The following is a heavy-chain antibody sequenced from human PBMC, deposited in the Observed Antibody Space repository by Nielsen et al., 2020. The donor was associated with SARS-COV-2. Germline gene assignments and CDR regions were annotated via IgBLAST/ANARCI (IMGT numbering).Heavy chain of an antibody. J-gene: IGHJ4*02. V-gene: IGHV3-15*01. CDR3: TTEVGDY. CDR1: GFTFSSYA. D-gene: IGHD1-26*01. Sequence: GESLKISCAASGFTFSSYAMSWVRQAPGKGLEWVGRIKSKTDGGTTDYAAPVKGRFTISRDDSKNTLYLQMNSLKTEDTAVYYCTTEVGDYWGQGTLVTVSS. CDR2: IKSKTDGGTT.